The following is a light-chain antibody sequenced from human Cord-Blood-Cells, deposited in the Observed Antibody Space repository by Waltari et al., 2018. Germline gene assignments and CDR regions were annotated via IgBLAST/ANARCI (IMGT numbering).Light chain of an antibody. Sequence: QSALTQPASVSGSPGQSITISCTGTSSDDGGYNYVSWYQQHPGKAPKLMIYDVSNRPSGVSNRFSGSKSGNTASLTISGLQAEDEADYYCSSYTSSYYVFGTGTKVTVL. CDR2: DVS. J-gene: IGLJ1*01. CDR1: SSDDGGYNY. CDR3: SSYTSSYYV. V-gene: IGLV2-14*01.